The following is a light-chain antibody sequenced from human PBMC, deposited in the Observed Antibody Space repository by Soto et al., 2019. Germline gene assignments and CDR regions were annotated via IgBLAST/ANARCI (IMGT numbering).Light chain of an antibody. CDR1: QSVSSN. CDR3: QQYDRWPPYT. Sequence: IVMTQSPASLSVSPGERATLSCRASQSVSSNVAWYQQKPGQAPRLLIYGSSTRATGIPARFSGSGSATDFTLTINSLQSADFAVYYCQQYDRWPPYTFGQGTKLEIK. CDR2: GSS. J-gene: IGKJ2*01. V-gene: IGKV3-15*01.